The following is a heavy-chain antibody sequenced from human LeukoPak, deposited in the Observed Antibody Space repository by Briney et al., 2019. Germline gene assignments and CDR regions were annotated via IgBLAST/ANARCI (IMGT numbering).Heavy chain of an antibody. CDR1: GYTFTGYY. V-gene: IGHV1-2*02. J-gene: IGHJ4*02. Sequence: GASVKVSCKASGYTFTGYYIHWVRQAPGQGLEWMGWINPNSGGTKYAQKFQGRVTITRDTSISTAYMELSRLTSDDTAVYYCARGDMIQAVMFDYWGQGTLVTVSS. CDR2: INPNSGGT. CDR3: ARGDMIQAVMFDY. D-gene: IGHD2-21*01.